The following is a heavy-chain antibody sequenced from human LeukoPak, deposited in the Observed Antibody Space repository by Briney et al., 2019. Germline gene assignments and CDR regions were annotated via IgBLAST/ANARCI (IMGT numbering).Heavy chain of an antibody. CDR1: GFTFSSYW. CDR2: IKQDESEK. D-gene: IGHD3-3*01. Sequence: GGSLRLSCEVSGFTFSSYWMSWVRQAPGRGLEWVAIIKQDESEKYYVDSVKGRFTISRDNAKNSLYLQMNSLRSEDTAVYYCARGGRYDFWSGYFNAGGWFDPWGQGTLVTVSS. J-gene: IGHJ5*02. V-gene: IGHV3-7*03. CDR3: ARGGRYDFWSGYFNAGGWFDP.